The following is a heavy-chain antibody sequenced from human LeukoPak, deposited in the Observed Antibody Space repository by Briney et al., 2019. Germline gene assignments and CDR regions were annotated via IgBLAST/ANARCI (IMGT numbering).Heavy chain of an antibody. CDR1: RGSFSGYY. CDR2: INHSGST. CDR3: ARVGAAFWSGYYTKDFDY. V-gene: IGHV4-34*01. J-gene: IGHJ4*02. Sequence: SETLSLTCAVYRGSFSGYYWSWIRQPPGKGLEWIGEINHSGSTNYNPSLKSRVTISVDTSKNQFSLKLSSVIAADTAVYYCARVGAAFWSGYYTKDFDYWGQGTLVTVSS. D-gene: IGHD3-3*01.